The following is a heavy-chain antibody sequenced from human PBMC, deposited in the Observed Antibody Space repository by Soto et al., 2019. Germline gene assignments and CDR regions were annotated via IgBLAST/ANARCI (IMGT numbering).Heavy chain of an antibody. CDR3: ARGLISGSHYSGGWYYFDS. J-gene: IGHJ4*02. CDR2: INHSGSA. CDR1: GGSLSSYY. Sequence: PSETLSLTCTVSGGSLSSYYWSRIRQPPGKGLELIGQINHSGSASYNPSLKSRVTISVHTSNSQFSLELSSVTAADTAVYYCARGLISGSHYSGGWYYFDSWGQGTQVTVSS. D-gene: IGHD1-26*01. V-gene: IGHV4-34*01.